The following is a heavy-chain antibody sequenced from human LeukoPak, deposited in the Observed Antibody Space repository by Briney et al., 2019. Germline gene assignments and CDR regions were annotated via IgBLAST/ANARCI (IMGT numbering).Heavy chain of an antibody. CDR3: ARDRTERNFWSGYYSFDP. D-gene: IGHD3-3*01. V-gene: IGHV3-33*01. Sequence: PGRSLRLSCAASGFTFSSYGMHWVRQAPGKGLEWVAVIWYDGSNKYYADSVKGRFTISRDNSKNTLYLQMNSLRAEDTAVYYCARDRTERNFWSGYYSFDPWGQGTLSPSPQ. CDR2: IWYDGSNK. CDR1: GFTFSSYG. J-gene: IGHJ5*02.